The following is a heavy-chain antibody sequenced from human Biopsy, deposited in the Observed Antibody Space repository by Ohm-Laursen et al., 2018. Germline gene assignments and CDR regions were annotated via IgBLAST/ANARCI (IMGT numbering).Heavy chain of an antibody. V-gene: IGHV3-30*03. J-gene: IGHJ3*02. CDR3: ARSGWPENDTFDI. D-gene: IGHD6-19*01. Sequence: SLRLSCTAPGFTFSNYAIHWVRQAPGRGLEWVALISSDGSSQYYADSVKGRFTISRDSSKNTLYLQMNSLRAEDTAVYYCARSGWPENDTFDIWGQGTMVTVSS. CDR2: ISSDGSSQ. CDR1: GFTFSNYA.